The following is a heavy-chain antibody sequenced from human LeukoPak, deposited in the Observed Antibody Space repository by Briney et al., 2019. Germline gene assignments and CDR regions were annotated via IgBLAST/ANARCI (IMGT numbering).Heavy chain of an antibody. CDR2: INPSGGST. CDR1: GYTFTSYY. V-gene: IGHV1-46*03. J-gene: IGHJ4*02. D-gene: IGHD3-22*01. Sequence: ASVKVSCKASGYTFTSYYMHWVRQAPGQGLEWMGIINPSGGSTSYAQKFQGRVTMTRDTSTSTVYMELSSLRSEDTAVYYCARASDSSGYYDPQLYFDYWGQGTLVTVSS. CDR3: ARASDSSGYYDPQLYFDY.